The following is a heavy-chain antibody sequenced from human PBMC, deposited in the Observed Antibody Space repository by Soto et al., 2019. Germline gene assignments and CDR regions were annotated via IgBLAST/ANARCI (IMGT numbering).Heavy chain of an antibody. Sequence: VASVKVSCKASGYTFTSNGISWVRQAPGQGLEWMGWISADKGNTNYAEKLQGRVTMTRDTSTSTVYMELRSLRSEDTAVYFCARDRAHGFDIWGQGTMVTVSS. CDR2: ISADKGNT. V-gene: IGHV1-18*01. CDR1: GYTFTSNG. CDR3: ARDRAHGFDI. J-gene: IGHJ3*02.